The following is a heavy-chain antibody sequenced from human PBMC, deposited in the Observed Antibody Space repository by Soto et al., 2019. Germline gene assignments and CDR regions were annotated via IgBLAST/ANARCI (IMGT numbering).Heavy chain of an antibody. V-gene: IGHV3-48*03. D-gene: IGHD1-26*01. J-gene: IGHJ4*02. CDR1: GFTFDNYE. CDR2: ISSVGSTT. Sequence: EVQLVESGGGLVQPGGSLRLSCAASGFTFDNYEMNWVRQAPGKGLEWLSYISSVGSTTNYADSVKGRFTISRDNAKNSLYLQMNSPRAEDTAIYYCAKEATNINNFDYWGQGTLVTVSS. CDR3: AKEATNINNFDY.